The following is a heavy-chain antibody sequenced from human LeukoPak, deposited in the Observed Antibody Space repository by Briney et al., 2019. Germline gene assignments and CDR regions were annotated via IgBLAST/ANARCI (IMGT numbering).Heavy chain of an antibody. D-gene: IGHD3-22*01. CDR1: GGSISSYY. V-gene: IGHV4-4*07. CDR3: ARGRQDVTMIVVVMTAVSYYLDV. CDR2: IYTSRST. J-gene: IGHJ6*03. Sequence: SETLSLTCTVAGGSISSYYWSWIRQPAGNGLEWIGRIYTSRSTNYNPSLKSRVTISVDTSKNQFSLELSSVTAADTAVYYCARGRQDVTMIVVVMTAVSYYLDVWGKGTTVTVS.